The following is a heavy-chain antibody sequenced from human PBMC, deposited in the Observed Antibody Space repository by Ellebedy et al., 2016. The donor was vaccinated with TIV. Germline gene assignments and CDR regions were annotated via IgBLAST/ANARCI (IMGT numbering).Heavy chain of an antibody. Sequence: PGGSLRLSCAASGFTFSSFCMGWVRQAPGKGLEWVASISIVSTYIYYEDSVKGRFTISRDNAKNSLYLQMNSLRAEDTAVYSCVSEAWGSNYPLDYWGQGTLVTVSS. D-gene: IGHD4-11*01. CDR2: ISIVSTYI. CDR1: GFTFSSFC. V-gene: IGHV3-21*04. J-gene: IGHJ4*02. CDR3: VSEAWGSNYPLDY.